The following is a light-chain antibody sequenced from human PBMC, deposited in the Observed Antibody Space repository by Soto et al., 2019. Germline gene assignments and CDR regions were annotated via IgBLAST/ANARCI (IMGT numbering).Light chain of an antibody. CDR3: QQYNNWPTWT. Sequence: DIVMTQSPATLSVSPGERATLPCRASQSVSSNLAWYQQKPGQAPRLLIYGASTRATGIPARFSGSGSGTDFTLTISSLQSEDFAIYYCQQYNNWPTWTFGQGTKVEIK. CDR1: QSVSSN. CDR2: GAS. V-gene: IGKV3-15*01. J-gene: IGKJ1*01.